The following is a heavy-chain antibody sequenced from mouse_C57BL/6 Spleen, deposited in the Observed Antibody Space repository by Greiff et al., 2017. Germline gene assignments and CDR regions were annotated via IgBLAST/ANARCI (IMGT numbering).Heavy chain of an antibody. CDR2: INPSSGYT. D-gene: IGHD1-1*01. J-gene: IGHJ4*01. CDR3: ARAKDCYGRSSSCWAMDY. Sequence: QVQLQQSGAELAKPGASVKLSCKASGYTFTSYWMHWVKQRPGQGLEWIGYINPSSGYTKYNQKFKDKATLTADKSSSTAYMHLSSLTYADSAGYDCARAKDCYGRSSSCWAMDYWGQGTSVTVSS. CDR1: GYTFTSYW. V-gene: IGHV1-7*01.